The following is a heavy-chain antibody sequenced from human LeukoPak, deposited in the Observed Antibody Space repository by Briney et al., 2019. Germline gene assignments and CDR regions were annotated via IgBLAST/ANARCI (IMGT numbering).Heavy chain of an antibody. CDR2: INPNSGGT. CDR1: GYTFTGYY. D-gene: IGHD2-15*01. J-gene: IGHJ6*03. Sequence: ASVTVSCKASGYTFTGYYMHWVRQAPGQGLEWMGWINPNSGGTNYAQKFQGRVTMTRDTSISTAYMELSRLRSDDTAVYYCARDRGVDYCSGGSCSHYYYYMDVWGKGTTVTISS. CDR3: ARDRGVDYCSGGSCSHYYYYMDV. V-gene: IGHV1-2*02.